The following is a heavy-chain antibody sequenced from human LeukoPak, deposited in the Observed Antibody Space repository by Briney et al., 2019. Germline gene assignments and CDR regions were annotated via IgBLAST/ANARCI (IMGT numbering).Heavy chain of an antibody. CDR3: GKFGLGASGLYYGFEE. Sequence: GGSLRLSCVASGFTFSSCVMSWVRQAPGKGLEWVSHISGSGSAYFADSVKGRFTISRGNSKNTCYLQINSLRAEDPAVDYWGKFGLGASGLYYGFEEWGQATLVTVSS. V-gene: IGHV3-23*01. D-gene: IGHD1-26*01. J-gene: IGHJ4*02. CDR1: GFTFSSCV. CDR2: ISGSGSA.